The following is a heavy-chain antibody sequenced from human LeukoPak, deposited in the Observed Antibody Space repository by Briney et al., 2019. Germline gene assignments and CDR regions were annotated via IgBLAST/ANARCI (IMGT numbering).Heavy chain of an antibody. V-gene: IGHV5-51*01. CDR1: GYSFTSYW. J-gene: IGHJ3*02. D-gene: IGHD6-6*01. CDR3: ARVISSSGDAFDI. CDR2: IYPGDSDT. Sequence: GESLKISFKGSGYSFTSYWIGWVRQMPGKGLAWMGIIYPGDSDTRYSPSFQGQVTISADKSISTAYLQWSSLKASDTAMYYCARVISSSGDAFDIWGQGTMVTVSS.